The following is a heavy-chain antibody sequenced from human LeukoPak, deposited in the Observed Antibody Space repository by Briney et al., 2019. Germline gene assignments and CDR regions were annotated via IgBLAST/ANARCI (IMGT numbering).Heavy chain of an antibody. V-gene: IGHV3-53*01. Sequence: HSGGSLRLSCAASGFTVSSNYMSWVRQAPGKGLEWVSVIYSGGSTYYADSVKGRFTISRDNSKNTLYLQMNSLRAEDTAVYYCARGPVAGTSPYSDYWGQGTLVTVSS. CDR2: IYSGGST. CDR1: GFTVSSNY. CDR3: ARGPVAGTSPYSDY. J-gene: IGHJ4*02. D-gene: IGHD6-19*01.